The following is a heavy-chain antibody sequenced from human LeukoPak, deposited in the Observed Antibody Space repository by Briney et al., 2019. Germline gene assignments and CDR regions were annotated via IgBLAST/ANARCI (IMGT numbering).Heavy chain of an antibody. Sequence: ASVKVSCKASGYSFRDYAVQWVRQAPGQRLERMEWINAGNGRTEYSQNFQGRATITRDRSANTADMELSSLRSEDTSIYYCARGRWTAMETTYYLVYWGQGTLVTVSS. CDR2: INAGNGRT. D-gene: IGHD2-21*02. CDR3: ARGRWTAMETTYYLVY. CDR1: GYSFRDYA. V-gene: IGHV1-3*01. J-gene: IGHJ4*02.